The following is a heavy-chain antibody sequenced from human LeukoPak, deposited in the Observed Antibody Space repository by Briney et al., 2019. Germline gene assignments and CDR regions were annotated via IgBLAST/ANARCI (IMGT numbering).Heavy chain of an antibody. CDR3: ARVRGIAAAGTLDY. CDR2: IYSGGST. V-gene: IGHV3-53*01. J-gene: IGHJ4*02. CDR1: GFTVSSNY. D-gene: IGHD6-13*01. Sequence: GSLRLSCAASGFTVSSNYMSWVRQAPGKGLEWVSVIYSGGSTYYADSVKGRFTISRDNSKNTLYLQMNSLRAEDTAVYYCARVRGIAAAGTLDYWGQGTLVTVSS.